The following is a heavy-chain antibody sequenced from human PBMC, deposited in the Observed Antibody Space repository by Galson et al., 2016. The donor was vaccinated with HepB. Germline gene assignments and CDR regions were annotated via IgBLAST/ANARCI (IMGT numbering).Heavy chain of an antibody. CDR2: ISTESNSYAT. CDR3: TRRRISSSSGFDS. CDR1: GFTFRASS. V-gene: IGHV3-73*01. J-gene: IGHJ4*02. D-gene: IGHD6-6*01. Sequence: SLRLSCAASGFTFRASSVHWVRQASGKGLEWVGRISTESNSYATAYAASVKDRFTLSRDDSQNTAYLHMNSLKTEDTAFYYCTRRRISSSSGFDSWGQGTLVTVSS.